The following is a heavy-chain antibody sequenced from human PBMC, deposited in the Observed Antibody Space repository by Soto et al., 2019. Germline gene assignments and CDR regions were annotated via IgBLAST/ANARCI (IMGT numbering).Heavy chain of an antibody. Sequence: EVQLVESGGGLVQPGGSLRLSCAASGFTCSSYWMHWVRQVPGKGLVWVSHINTDGSSTTYADSVKGRFIISRDNAKNMVYLQMNSLRAEDTAVYFCARPRYDGSGTPFDYWGQGTLVTVSS. CDR1: GFTCSSYW. CDR2: INTDGSST. V-gene: IGHV3-74*01. J-gene: IGHJ4*02. CDR3: ARPRYDGSGTPFDY. D-gene: IGHD3-22*01.